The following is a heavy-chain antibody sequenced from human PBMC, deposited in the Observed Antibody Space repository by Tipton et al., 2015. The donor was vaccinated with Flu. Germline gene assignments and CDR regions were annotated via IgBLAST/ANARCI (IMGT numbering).Heavy chain of an antibody. CDR3: ARSMIVAPYPDY. J-gene: IGHJ4*02. Sequence: SLRLSCAASGFTFSSYAMHWVRQAPGKGLEWVAVISYDGSNKYYADSVKGRFTISRDNSKNTLYLQMNSLRAEDTAVYYCARSMIVAPYPDYWGQGTLVTVSS. CDR2: ISYDGSNK. D-gene: IGHD3-22*01. CDR1: GFTFSSYA. V-gene: IGHV3-30-3*01.